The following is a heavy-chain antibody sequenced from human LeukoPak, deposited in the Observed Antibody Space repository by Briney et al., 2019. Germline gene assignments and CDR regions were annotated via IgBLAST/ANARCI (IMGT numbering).Heavy chain of an antibody. CDR3: ARIAAAGHGEDY. Sequence: GSLRLSCAASGFTFSSYAMHWVRQAPGKGLEWVAVISYDGSNKYYADSVKGRFTISRDNSKNTLYLQMNSLRAEDTAVYYCARIAAAGHGEDYWGQGTLDTVSS. CDR1: GFTFSSYA. CDR2: ISYDGSNK. V-gene: IGHV3-30-3*01. J-gene: IGHJ4*02. D-gene: IGHD6-13*01.